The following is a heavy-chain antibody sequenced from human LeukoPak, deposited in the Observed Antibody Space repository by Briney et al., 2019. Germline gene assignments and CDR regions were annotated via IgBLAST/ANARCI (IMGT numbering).Heavy chain of an antibody. CDR2: FDPEDGET. CDR3: ATVDGGGELPDY. J-gene: IGHJ4*02. D-gene: IGHD1-26*01. V-gene: IGHV1-24*01. CDR1: GYTLTELS. Sequence: ASVKVSCKVSGYTLTELSMHWVRQAPGKGLEWMGGFDPEDGETIYAQKFQGRATMTEDTSTDTAYMELSSLRSEDTAVYYCATVDGGGELPDYWGQGTLVTVSS.